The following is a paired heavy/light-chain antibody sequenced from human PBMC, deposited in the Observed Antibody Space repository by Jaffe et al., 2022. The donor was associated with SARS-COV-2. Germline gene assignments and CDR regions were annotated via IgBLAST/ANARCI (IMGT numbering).Light chain of an antibody. CDR3: QQSLSGLWT. CDR1: QSILYNSNKRNY. CDR2: WAS. J-gene: IGKJ1*01. Sequence: DIVMTQSPDSLAVSLGERATINCKSSQSILYNSNKRNYLSWYQQKPGQPPKLLIYWASTREFGVPDRFSGSGSGTDFTLTISSLQAEDVAVYYCQQSLSGLWTFGQGTKVEIK. V-gene: IGKV4-1*01.
Heavy chain of an antibody. V-gene: IGHV7-4-1*02. CDR3: ARALPHTSGDKRGFDY. D-gene: IGHD2-21*02. Sequence: QVQLVQSGSELKRPGASVKVSCKASGYNFNTYAIYWVRQAPGQGLEWMGWINTNTGNPTYAQDFTGRFVFSLDTSVNTAYLQISSLRADDSAVYYCARALPHTSGDKRGFDYWGQGTLVTLSS. CDR1: GYNFNTYA. J-gene: IGHJ4*02. CDR2: INTNTGNP.